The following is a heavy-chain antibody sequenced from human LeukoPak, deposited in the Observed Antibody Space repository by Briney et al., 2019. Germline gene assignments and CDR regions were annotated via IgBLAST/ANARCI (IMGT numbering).Heavy chain of an antibody. J-gene: IGHJ4*02. CDR3: ARDRSWELTHDY. V-gene: IGHV3-30-3*01. Sequence: GGSLRLSCAASGFTFSSYAMHWVRQAPGKGLEWVAVISYDGSNKYYADSVKGRYTISRDNSKNTLYLQMNSLRAEDTAVYYCARDRSWELTHDYWGQGTLVTVSS. D-gene: IGHD1-26*01. CDR2: ISYDGSNK. CDR1: GFTFSSYA.